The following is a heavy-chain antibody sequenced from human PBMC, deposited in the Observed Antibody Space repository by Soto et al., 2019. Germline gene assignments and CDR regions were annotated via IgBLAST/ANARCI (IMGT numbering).Heavy chain of an antibody. J-gene: IGHJ4*02. D-gene: IGHD3-22*01. CDR2: ISSSSSYI. CDR3: ARDGQYYYDSSGYPLVY. V-gene: IGHV3-21*01. Sequence: PGGSLRLSCAASGFTFSSYSMNWVRQAPGKGLEWVSSISSSSSYIYYADSVKGRFTISRDNAKNSLYLQMNSLRAEDTAVYYCARDGQYYYDSSGYPLVYWGQGTLVTVSS. CDR1: GFTFSSYS.